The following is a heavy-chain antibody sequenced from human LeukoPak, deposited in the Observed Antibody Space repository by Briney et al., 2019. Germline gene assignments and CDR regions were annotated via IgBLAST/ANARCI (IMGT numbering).Heavy chain of an antibody. V-gene: IGHV3-30*18. D-gene: IGHD2-8*01. CDR3: AKINGVARATGGAFDL. CDR2: VSYDGSKK. CDR1: GFTFSDYG. Sequence: GSLSLSCAASGFTFSDYGMHWVRQAPGRGLEWVAIVSYDGSKKYYADSVKGRFTISRDNSKNTLSLQMSSLRLEDTAVYFCAKINGVARATGGAFDLWGQGTMVTVSS. J-gene: IGHJ3*01.